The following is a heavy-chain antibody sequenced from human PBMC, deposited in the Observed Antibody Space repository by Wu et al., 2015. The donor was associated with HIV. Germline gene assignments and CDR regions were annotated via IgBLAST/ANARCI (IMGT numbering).Heavy chain of an antibody. D-gene: IGHD1-26*01. Sequence: QVQLVQSGAEVKKPGSPVKVSCKASGGTFSSYAISWVRQAPGQGLEWMGGIIPIFGTANYAQKFQGRVTITADESTSTAYMELSSLRSEDTAVYYCASWLGATTSYYYYYMDVWGKGTTVTVSS. CDR1: GGTFSSYA. CDR3: ASWLGATTSYYYYYMDV. V-gene: IGHV1-69*12. J-gene: IGHJ6*03. CDR2: IIPIFGTA.